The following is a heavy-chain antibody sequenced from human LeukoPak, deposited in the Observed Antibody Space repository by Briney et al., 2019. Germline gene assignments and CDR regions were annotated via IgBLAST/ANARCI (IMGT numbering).Heavy chain of an antibody. CDR3: AKRGVVIRVILVGFHKQAYYFDS. CDR2: ISDSGGST. Sequence: GGSLRLSCAASGFTFSSYAMSWVRQAPGKGLEWVAGISDSGGSTNYADSVKGRFTISRDNAKNTLYLQMNSLRAEDTAVYFCAKRGVVIRVILVGFHKQAYYFDSWGQGVLVTVSS. D-gene: IGHD3-10*01. V-gene: IGHV3-23*01. J-gene: IGHJ4*02. CDR1: GFTFSSYA.